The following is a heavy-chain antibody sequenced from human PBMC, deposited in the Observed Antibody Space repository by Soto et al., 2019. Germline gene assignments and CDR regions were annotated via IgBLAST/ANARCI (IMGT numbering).Heavy chain of an antibody. J-gene: IGHJ4*01. D-gene: IGHD2-15*01. CDR1: CGSIKNVY. CDR3: ARAHAPTLPFDY. Sequence: SETLSLTGTVSCGSIKNVYWRWIRQSPGKGLEWIGFIFHSWNAKYSPSLKSRVTISVYTSKNQFSLSLDSVTAADTAVYFCARAHAPTLPFDYWGQGTLVTVSS. CDR2: IFHSWNA. V-gene: IGHV4-59*01.